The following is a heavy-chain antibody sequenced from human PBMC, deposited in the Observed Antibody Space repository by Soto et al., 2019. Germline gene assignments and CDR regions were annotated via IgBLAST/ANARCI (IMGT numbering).Heavy chain of an antibody. J-gene: IGHJ4*02. V-gene: IGHV1-3*01. CDR2: IDAGNGKT. CDR3: ARGRGWYDY. D-gene: IGHD6-19*01. CDR1: GYIFNRYV. Sequence: QVQLVQSGAKVKKPGASVKVSCKASGYIFNRYVMHWVRQAPGQRPEWMGWIDAGNGKTKYSEKFQGRVTITRDTSASTAYMELTTLRSEDTAVYYCARGRGWYDYWGQGTQVIVSS.